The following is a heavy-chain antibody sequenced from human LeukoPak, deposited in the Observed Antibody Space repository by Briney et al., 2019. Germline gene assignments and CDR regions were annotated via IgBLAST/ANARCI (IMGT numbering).Heavy chain of an antibody. Sequence: ASVKVSCKASGYTFTSYYMHWVRHAPRQGLEWMGIINPSGGSTSYAQKFQGRVTMTRDTSTSTVYMELSSLRSEDTAVYYCARERGTYYDSSGYSFDYWGQGTLVTVSS. D-gene: IGHD3-22*01. CDR2: INPSGGST. CDR1: GYTFTSYY. CDR3: ARERGTYYDSSGYSFDY. V-gene: IGHV1-46*01. J-gene: IGHJ4*02.